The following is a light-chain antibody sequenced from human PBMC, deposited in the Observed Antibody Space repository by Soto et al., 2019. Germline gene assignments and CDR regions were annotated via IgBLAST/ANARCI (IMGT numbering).Light chain of an antibody. J-gene: IGLJ3*02. CDR2: GNT. CDR1: TSNIGTDT. CDR3: AAWDDSLNGWV. V-gene: IGLV1-44*01. Sequence: QSVLTQPPSASGAPGQRVTISCSGSTSNIGTDTVNWYQQVPGTAPKLLIYGNTQRSSGVPDRFSGSKSATSASLAISGLQSEDEADYYCAAWDDSLNGWVFGGGTKLTVL.